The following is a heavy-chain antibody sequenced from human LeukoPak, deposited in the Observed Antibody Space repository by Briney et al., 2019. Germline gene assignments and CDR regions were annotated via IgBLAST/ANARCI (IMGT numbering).Heavy chain of an antibody. CDR2: ISYDGSNK. CDR3: AKEWYSGSYFFDY. D-gene: IGHD1-26*01. CDR1: GFTFSSYG. Sequence: GGSLRLSCAASGFTFSSYGMHCVRQAPGKGLEWVAVISYDGSNKYYADSVKGRFTISRDNSQNTLYLQMNSLRAEDTAVYYCAKEWYSGSYFFDYWGQGTLVTVSS. J-gene: IGHJ4*02. V-gene: IGHV3-30*18.